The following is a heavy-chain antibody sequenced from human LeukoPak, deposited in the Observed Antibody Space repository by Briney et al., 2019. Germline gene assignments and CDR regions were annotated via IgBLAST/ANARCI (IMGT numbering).Heavy chain of an antibody. J-gene: IGHJ4*02. CDR1: GFTFSSYW. CDR2: IKPDGSVG. Sequence: GGSLRLSCAASGFTFSSYWMTWVRQAPGKGLEWVANIKPDGSVGYYVDSVRGRFIISRDNAENSLYLQMNSLRVEDTAVYYCTLNVVAAAGDHWGQGTLVIVS. D-gene: IGHD2-15*01. V-gene: IGHV3-7*01. CDR3: TLNVVAAAGDH.